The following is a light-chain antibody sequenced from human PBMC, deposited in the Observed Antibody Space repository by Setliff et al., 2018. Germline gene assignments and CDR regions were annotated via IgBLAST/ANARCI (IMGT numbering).Light chain of an antibody. Sequence: ALQLTQSPSSLSASVGDRVTITCRASQGISRALAWYQHKPGKPPKVLISGASNLESGVPSRFSGSGSGTDFTLTISSLQPEDFATYYCQQFHSSPLTFGGGTKVDIK. J-gene: IGKJ4*01. CDR1: QGISRA. V-gene: IGKV1-13*02. CDR2: GAS. CDR3: QQFHSSPLT.